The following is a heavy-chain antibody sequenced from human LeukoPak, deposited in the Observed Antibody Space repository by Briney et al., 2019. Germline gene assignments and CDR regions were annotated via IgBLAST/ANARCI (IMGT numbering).Heavy chain of an antibody. D-gene: IGHD6-13*01. CDR1: GGSFSGYY. V-gene: IGHV4-34*01. Sequence: PSETLSLTCAVYGGSFSGYYWSWIRQPPGKGLEWIGEINHSGSINYNPSLKSRVTISVDTSKNQFSLKLSSVTAADTAVYYCARGRWGSSWPFDYWGQGTLVTVSS. CDR2: INHSGSI. J-gene: IGHJ4*02. CDR3: ARGRWGSSWPFDY.